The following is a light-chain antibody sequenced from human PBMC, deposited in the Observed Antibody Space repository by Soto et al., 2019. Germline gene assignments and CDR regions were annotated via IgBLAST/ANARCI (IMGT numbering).Light chain of an antibody. CDR3: QQANSLPLT. V-gene: IGKV1-12*01. J-gene: IGKJ5*01. Sequence: DIQITQSPSSVSASVGDRVTITCRASQGISSWLAWYQQQPGKAHKLLIYSASSLNSGVPSRFSGSRSGTDVTLTISSLQPEEFATYYCQQANSLPLTFGQGTRLEI. CDR1: QGISSW. CDR2: SAS.